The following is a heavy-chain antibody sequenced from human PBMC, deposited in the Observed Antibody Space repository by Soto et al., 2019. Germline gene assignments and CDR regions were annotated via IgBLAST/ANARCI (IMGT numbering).Heavy chain of an antibody. Sequence: VELSCKSSGGAFSIYPSSWVRKETRQGLEWMGGIIPIFSTPNYAQKFQGGVTITADESTSTAYMELSSLRSEDTAVYYCARDNGQRDYYDSSLDAFDIWGQGTMVTVSS. D-gene: IGHD3-22*01. V-gene: IGHV1-69*13. J-gene: IGHJ3*02. CDR3: ARDNGQRDYYDSSLDAFDI. CDR2: IIPIFSTP. CDR1: GGAFSIYP.